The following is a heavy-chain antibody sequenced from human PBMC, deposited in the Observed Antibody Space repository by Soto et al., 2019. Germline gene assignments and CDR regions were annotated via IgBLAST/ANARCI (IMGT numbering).Heavy chain of an antibody. CDR2: ISSSSSTI. J-gene: IGHJ4*02. CDR3: ARGPSRGYWGTFDY. CDR1: GFTFSSYS. D-gene: IGHD3-22*01. Sequence: GGSLRLSCAASGFTFSSYSMNWVRQAPGKGLEWVSYISSSSSTIYYADSVKGRFTISRDNAKNSLYLQMNSLRDEDTAVYYCARGPSRGYWGTFDYWGQGTLVTVSS. V-gene: IGHV3-48*02.